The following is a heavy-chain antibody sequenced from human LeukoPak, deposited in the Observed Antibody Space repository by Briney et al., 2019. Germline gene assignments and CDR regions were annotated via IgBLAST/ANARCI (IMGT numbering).Heavy chain of an antibody. D-gene: IGHD1-26*01. CDR1: GYTFTGYY. CDR2: INPNSGGT. CDR3: ARDSRGSYYDWFDP. Sequence: ASVKVSCKASGYTFTGYYMHWVRQAPGQGLEWMGWINPNSGGTNYAQKFQGRVTMTRGTSISTAYMELSRLRSDDTAVYYCARDSRGSYYDWFDPWGQGTLVTVSS. J-gene: IGHJ5*02. V-gene: IGHV1-2*02.